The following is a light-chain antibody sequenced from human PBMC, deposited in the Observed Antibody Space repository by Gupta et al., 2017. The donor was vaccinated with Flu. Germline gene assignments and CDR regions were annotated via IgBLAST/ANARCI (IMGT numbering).Light chain of an antibody. J-gene: IGKJ1*01. V-gene: IGKV1-39*01. CDR3: EHRHSNPRT. CDR2: SAS. Sequence: DIQMTQSPSSLSASIGDRVNIICRASQTISRSLNWYRQNPGKAPKLLIFSASRVKSGVPSRISGSGSATDFTLTISIRAAEDFVTYCCEHRHSNPRTFGQGTKVEI. CDR1: QTISRS.